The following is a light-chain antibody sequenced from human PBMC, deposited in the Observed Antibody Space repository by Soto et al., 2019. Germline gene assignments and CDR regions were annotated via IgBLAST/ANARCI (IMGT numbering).Light chain of an antibody. CDR2: DNN. Sequence: QSVLTQPPSVSAAPGQKVTISCSGSSSNIGNNYVSWYQQLPGTAPKLLIYDNNKRPSGIPDRFSGSKSGTSAILGITGLQTGDEADYYCGTWDSSLSAGQGVVFGGGTKLTVL. V-gene: IGLV1-51*01. J-gene: IGLJ2*01. CDR1: SSNIGNNY. CDR3: GTWDSSLSAGQGVV.